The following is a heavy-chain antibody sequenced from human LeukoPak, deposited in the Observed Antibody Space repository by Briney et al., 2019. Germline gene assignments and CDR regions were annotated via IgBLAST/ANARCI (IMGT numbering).Heavy chain of an antibody. V-gene: IGHV4-38-2*02. D-gene: IGHD6-13*01. CDR1: GYSISSGYY. J-gene: IGHJ5*02. CDR3: ARAYSSSWYWNWFDP. CDR2: IYNSEST. Sequence: PSETLSLTCTVSGYSISSGYYWGWIRQPPGKGLEWIGSIYNSESTYYNPSLKSRVTISVDTSKNQFSLKLSSVTAADTALYYCARAYSSSWYWNWFDPWGQGTLVTVSS.